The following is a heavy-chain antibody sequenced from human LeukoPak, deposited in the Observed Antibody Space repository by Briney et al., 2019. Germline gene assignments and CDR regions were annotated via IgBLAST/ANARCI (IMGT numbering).Heavy chain of an antibody. CDR1: GGSISSSSYY. Sequence: PSETLSLTCTVSGGSISSSSYYWGWIRQPPGKGLEWIGSIYYSGSTYYNPSLKSRVTISVDTSKNQFSLKLSSVTAADTAVYYCARQSGLLHFDYWGQGTLVTVSS. V-gene: IGHV4-39*01. CDR3: ARQSGLLHFDY. J-gene: IGHJ4*02. CDR2: IYYSGST.